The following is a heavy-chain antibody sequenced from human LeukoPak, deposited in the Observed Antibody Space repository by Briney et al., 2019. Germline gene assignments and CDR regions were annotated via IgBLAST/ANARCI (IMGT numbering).Heavy chain of an antibody. D-gene: IGHD3-9*01. CDR2: IIPIFGTA. V-gene: IGHV1-69*13. CDR3: ARDEDILTGYVSEDY. Sequence: SVKVSCKASGGTFSSYAISWVRQAPGQGLEWMGGIIPIFGTANYAQKFQGRVTITADESTSTAYMELSSLRSEDTAVYYCARDEDILTGYVSEDYWGQGTLVTVSS. J-gene: IGHJ4*02. CDR1: GGTFSSYA.